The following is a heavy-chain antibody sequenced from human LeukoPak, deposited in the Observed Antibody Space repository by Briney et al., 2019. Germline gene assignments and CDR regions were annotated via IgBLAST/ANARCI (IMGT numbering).Heavy chain of an antibody. CDR3: VSVRGWFGELLHAFDI. J-gene: IGHJ3*02. CDR2: ISGSGGST. Sequence: GGSLRLSCAASGFTFSSYAMSWVRQAPGEGLEWVSAISGSGGSTYYADSVKGRFTISRDNSKNTLYLQMNSLRAEDTAVYYCVSVRGWFGELLHAFDIWGQGTMVTVSS. D-gene: IGHD3-10*01. V-gene: IGHV3-23*01. CDR1: GFTFSSYA.